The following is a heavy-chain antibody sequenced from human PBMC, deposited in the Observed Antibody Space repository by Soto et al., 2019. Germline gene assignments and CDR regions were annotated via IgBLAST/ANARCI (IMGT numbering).Heavy chain of an antibody. CDR3: AKRAGSGTTVTTLRGY. CDR1: GFTFSSYA. D-gene: IGHD4-17*01. CDR2: ISGSGGST. J-gene: IGHJ4*02. V-gene: IGHV3-23*01. Sequence: GGSLRLSCAASGFTFSSYAMSWVRQAPGKGLEWVSAISGSGGSTYYADSVKGRFTISRDNSKNTLYLQMNSLRAEDTAVYYCAKRAGSGTTVTTLRGYWGQGTLVTVSS.